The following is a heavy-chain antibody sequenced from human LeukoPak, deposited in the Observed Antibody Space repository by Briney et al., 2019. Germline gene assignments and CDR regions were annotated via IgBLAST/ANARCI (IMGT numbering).Heavy chain of an antibody. V-gene: IGHV4-39*01. Sequence: SETLSLTCTVSGGSISSSSYYWGWIRQPPGKGLEWIGSIYYSGSTYYNPSLKSRVTISADTSKNQFSLKLSSVTAADTAVYYCARRVSSMVGIRFDPWGQGTLVTVSS. CDR3: ARRVSSMVGIRFDP. CDR2: IYYSGST. D-gene: IGHD3-10*01. CDR1: GGSISSSSYY. J-gene: IGHJ5*02.